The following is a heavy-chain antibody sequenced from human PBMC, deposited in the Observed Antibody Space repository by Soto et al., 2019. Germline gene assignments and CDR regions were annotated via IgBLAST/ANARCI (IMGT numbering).Heavy chain of an antibody. CDR1: GNTFTAYY. Sequence: QVQLVQSGAEVKKPGASVKDSCKASGNTFTAYYMHWEQQAPGQGLEWMGWINRNSGDTNYAQKFQGRVTMTRDTSISTAYMDLSSLRSDDTAVYYCARGPGIAAAGKFDYWCQGTLLTVSS. CDR2: INRNSGDT. J-gene: IGHJ4*02. V-gene: IGHV1-2*02. CDR3: ARGPGIAAAGKFDY. D-gene: IGHD6-13*01.